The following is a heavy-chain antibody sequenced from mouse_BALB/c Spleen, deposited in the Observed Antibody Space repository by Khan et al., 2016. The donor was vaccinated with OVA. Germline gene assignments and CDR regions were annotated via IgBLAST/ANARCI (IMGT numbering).Heavy chain of an antibody. CDR2: INPSNDYT. V-gene: IGHV1-4*01. CDR3: VRDGAYHRSDGCFAY. J-gene: IGHJ3*01. Sequence: QVQLQQSGAELARPGASVKMSCKASGYTFTSYTMHWVKQRPGQGLEWIGYINPSNDYTNYNQNFKDKATLIVDKSSSTAYMQLSSLTSEDSSVYYCVRDGAYHRSDGCFAYWGQGTLVTVSA. D-gene: IGHD2-14*01. CDR1: GYTFTSYT.